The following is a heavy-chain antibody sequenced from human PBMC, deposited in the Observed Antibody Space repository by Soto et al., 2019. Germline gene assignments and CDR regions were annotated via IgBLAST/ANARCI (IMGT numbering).Heavy chain of an antibody. V-gene: IGHV4-59*01. CDR3: AGTATSYYDSSPVAY. CDR1: GGSISSYY. Sequence: PSETLSLTCTVSGGSISSYYWSWIRQPPGKGLEWIGYIYYSGSTNYNPSLKSRVTISVDTSKNQFSLKLSSVTAADTAVYYCAGTATSYYDSSPVAYWGQGTLVTVSS. J-gene: IGHJ4*02. CDR2: IYYSGST. D-gene: IGHD3-22*01.